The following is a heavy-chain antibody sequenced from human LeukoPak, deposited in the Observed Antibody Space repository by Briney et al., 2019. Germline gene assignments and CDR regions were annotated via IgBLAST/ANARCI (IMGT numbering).Heavy chain of an antibody. CDR3: ARDGNASPEWYFDL. J-gene: IGHJ2*01. Sequence: SETLSLTCTVSGGSISSYYWSWIRQPPGKGLEWIGYIYYSGSTNYNPSLKSRVTISVDTSKNQFSLKLSSVTAADTAVYYCARDGNASPEWYFDLWGRGTLVTASS. CDR2: IYYSGST. CDR1: GGSISSYY. D-gene: IGHD1-1*01. V-gene: IGHV4-59*01.